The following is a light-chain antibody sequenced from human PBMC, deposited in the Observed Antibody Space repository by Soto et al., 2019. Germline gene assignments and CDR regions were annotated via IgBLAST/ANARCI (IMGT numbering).Light chain of an antibody. J-gene: IGKJ1*01. CDR3: QQYDSSPWK. Sequence: EIVLTQSPGTVSLSPGERATLSCRASQSVSSIYLAWYQQKLGQAPRLLIYGASSRATGIPDRFSGSGSGTDFTLTISRLEPEDFAVYYCQQYDSSPWKFGQGTKVDIK. V-gene: IGKV3-20*01. CDR1: QSVSSIY. CDR2: GAS.